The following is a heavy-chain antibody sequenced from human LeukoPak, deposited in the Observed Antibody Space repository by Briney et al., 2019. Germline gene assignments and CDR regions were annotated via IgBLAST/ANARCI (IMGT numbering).Heavy chain of an antibody. Sequence: ASXKVSCKASGYTFTSYDINWVRQATGQGLGWMGWMNPNSGNTGYAQKFQGRVTMTRNTSISTAYMELSSLRSEDTAVYYCARKPGRGRFLEWWVGLDMDVWGKGTTVTVSS. CDR3: ARKPGRGRFLEWWVGLDMDV. V-gene: IGHV1-8*01. D-gene: IGHD3-3*01. CDR1: GYTFTSYD. CDR2: MNPNSGNT. J-gene: IGHJ6*03.